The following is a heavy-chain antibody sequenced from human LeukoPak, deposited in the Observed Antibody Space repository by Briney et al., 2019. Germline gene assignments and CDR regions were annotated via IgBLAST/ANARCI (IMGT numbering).Heavy chain of an antibody. D-gene: IGHD5-18*01. CDR1: GFTFSSYE. V-gene: IGHV3-48*03. CDR3: AREDGYSFDY. J-gene: IGHJ4*02. Sequence: GGSLRRSCAASGFTFSSYEMNWVRQAPGKGLEWVSYISSSGSTIYYADSVKGRFTISRDNAKNSLYLQMNSLRAEDTAVYYCAREDGYSFDYWGQGTLVTVSS. CDR2: ISSSGSTI.